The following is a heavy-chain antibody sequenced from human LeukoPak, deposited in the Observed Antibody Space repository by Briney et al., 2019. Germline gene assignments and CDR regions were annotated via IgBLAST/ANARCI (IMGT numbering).Heavy chain of an antibody. Sequence: GGSLRLSCAASGFSFSNYWMNWVRQAPGKGLEWVSSISSSSSYIYYADSVKGRFTISRDNAKNSLYLQMNSLRAEDTAVYYCARDLSSVTTLPAFWGQGTLVTVSS. CDR2: ISSSSSYI. D-gene: IGHD4-17*01. V-gene: IGHV3-21*01. J-gene: IGHJ4*02. CDR1: GFSFSNYW. CDR3: ARDLSSVTTLPAF.